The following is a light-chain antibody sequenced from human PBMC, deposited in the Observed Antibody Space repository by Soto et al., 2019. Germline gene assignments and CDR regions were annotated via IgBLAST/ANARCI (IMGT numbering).Light chain of an antibody. CDR2: DTT. J-gene: IGLJ1*01. CDR3: CSYAGSYSYV. V-gene: IGLV1-40*01. Sequence: QSVLTQPPSVTGAPGQRVTISCTGSHSDIGAGYGVHWYQQFPHSAPKLLIYDTTNRPSGVPDRFSGSKSGNTASLTISGLQAEDEADYYCCSYAGSYSYVFGTGTKVTVL. CDR1: HSDIGAGYG.